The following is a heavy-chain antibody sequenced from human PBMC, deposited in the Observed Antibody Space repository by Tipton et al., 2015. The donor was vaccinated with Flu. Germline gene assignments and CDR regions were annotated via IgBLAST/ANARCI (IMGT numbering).Heavy chain of an antibody. Sequence: QLVQSGAEVKKPGSSVRVSCKASGGTFSSYAISWVRQAPGQGLEWMGGIIPILGIANYAQKFQGRVTITADKSTSTAYMELSSLRSEDTAVYSCARYEMGYYYGMDVWGQGTTVTVSS. V-gene: IGHV1-69*09. CDR3: ARYEMGYYYGMDV. D-gene: IGHD1-14*01. CDR1: GGTFSSYA. CDR2: IIPILGIA. J-gene: IGHJ6*02.